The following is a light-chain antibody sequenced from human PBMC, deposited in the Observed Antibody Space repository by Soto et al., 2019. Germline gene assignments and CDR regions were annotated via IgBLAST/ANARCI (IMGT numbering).Light chain of an antibody. CDR1: RDVGSD. Sequence: MTQSPSSLSASVGEKIIITCRASRDVGSDVSWYQQKPGQAPKLVIYAASNLYTGVPSRFSGRRSGTEFTLTISSLQSDDFATYYCQQYRRTFGQGTKVDIK. V-gene: IGKV1-17*01. CDR2: AAS. J-gene: IGKJ1*01. CDR3: QQYRRT.